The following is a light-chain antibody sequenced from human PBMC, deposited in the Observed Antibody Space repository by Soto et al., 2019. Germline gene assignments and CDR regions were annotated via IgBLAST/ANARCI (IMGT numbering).Light chain of an antibody. CDR2: DAS. J-gene: IGKJ1*01. Sequence: EIVLTQSPGTLSLSPGERGTLSCRASQSVSSGYLAWYQQKPGQAPRLLIYDASSRATGIPDRFSGSGSGTDFTLTISRLEPEDFVVYYCQQYGSSPRTFDQGTKVEIK. V-gene: IGKV3-20*01. CDR3: QQYGSSPRT. CDR1: QSVSSGY.